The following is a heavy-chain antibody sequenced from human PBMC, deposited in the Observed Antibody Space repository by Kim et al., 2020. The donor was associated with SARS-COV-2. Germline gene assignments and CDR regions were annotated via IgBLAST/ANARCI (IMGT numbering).Heavy chain of an antibody. D-gene: IGHD5-12*01. Sequence: KCQGRVTITADKSTSTAYMELGSLRSEDTAVYYCARVRDGYNYYYYGMDVWGQGTTVTVSS. CDR3: ARVRDGYNYYYYGMDV. J-gene: IGHJ6*02. V-gene: IGHV1-69*04.